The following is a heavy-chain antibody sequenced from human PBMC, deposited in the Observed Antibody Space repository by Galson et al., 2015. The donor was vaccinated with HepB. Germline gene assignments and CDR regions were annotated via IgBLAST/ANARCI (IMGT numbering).Heavy chain of an antibody. V-gene: IGHV1-69*04. Sequence: SVKVSCKASGGTFSSYAISWVRQAPGQGLEWMGRIIPILGIANYAQKFQGRVTITADKSTSTAYMELSSLRSEDTAVYYCASEIVVPAATIEEGYYYYGMDVWGQGTTVTVSS. CDR2: IIPILGIA. D-gene: IGHD2-2*01. CDR1: GGTFSSYA. CDR3: ASEIVVPAATIEEGYYYYGMDV. J-gene: IGHJ6*02.